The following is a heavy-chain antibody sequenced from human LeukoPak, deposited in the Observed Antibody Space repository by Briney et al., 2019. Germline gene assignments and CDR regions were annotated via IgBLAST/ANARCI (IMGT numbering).Heavy chain of an antibody. D-gene: IGHD2-21*02. CDR3: ARGLPLAYCGGDCYPYYFDY. V-gene: IGHV4-34*01. Sequence: SETLSLTCAVYGGSFSGYYWSWIRQPPGKGLEWIGEINHSGSTNYNPSLKSRVTISVDTSKNQFSLKLSSVTAADTAVYYCARGLPLAYCGGDCYPYYFDYWGQGTLVTVSS. CDR2: INHSGST. J-gene: IGHJ4*02. CDR1: GGSFSGYY.